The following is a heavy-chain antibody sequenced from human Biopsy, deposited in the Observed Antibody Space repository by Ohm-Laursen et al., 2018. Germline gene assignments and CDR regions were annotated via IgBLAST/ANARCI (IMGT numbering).Heavy chain of an antibody. Sequence: GTLSLTCTVSGGPFGINSHYWIWIRQPPVKGLEWIASIYYGGTTHYNASLQGRVTISVDQPKNQFSLRLTSVTAADTAVYYCSKRDLSGTSPVWGQGTTVTVSS. V-gene: IGHV4-39*01. CDR1: GGPFGINSHY. D-gene: IGHD1-26*01. CDR2: IYYGGTT. CDR3: SKRDLSGTSPV. J-gene: IGHJ6*02.